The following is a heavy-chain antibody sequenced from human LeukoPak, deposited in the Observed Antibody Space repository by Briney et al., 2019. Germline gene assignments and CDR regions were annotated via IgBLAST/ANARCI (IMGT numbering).Heavy chain of an antibody. CDR2: IRYDGSNK. CDR3: ANGVITMVRGVIPAPGY. J-gene: IGHJ4*02. D-gene: IGHD3-10*01. V-gene: IGHV3-30*02. CDR1: GFTFSSYG. Sequence: TGGSLRLSCAASGFTFSSYGMHWVRQAPGKGLEWVAFIRYDGSNKYYADSVKGRFTISRDNSKNTLYLQMNSLRAEDTAVYYCANGVITMVRGVIPAPGYWGQGTLVTVSS.